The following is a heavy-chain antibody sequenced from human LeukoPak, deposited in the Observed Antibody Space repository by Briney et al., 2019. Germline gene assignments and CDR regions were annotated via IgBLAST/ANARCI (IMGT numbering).Heavy chain of an antibody. CDR2: ISYDGSNK. D-gene: IGHD1-26*01. V-gene: IGHV3-30*03. J-gene: IGHJ4*02. CDR3: ARDRSPRVWELLELVPSGELGYIDY. CDR1: GFTFSSYG. Sequence: GGSLRLSCAASGFTFSSYGMHWVRQAPGKGLEWVAVISYDGSNKYYADSVKGRFTISRDNSKNTLYLQMNSLRAEDTAVYYCARDRSPRVWELLELVPSGELGYIDYWGQGTLVTVSS.